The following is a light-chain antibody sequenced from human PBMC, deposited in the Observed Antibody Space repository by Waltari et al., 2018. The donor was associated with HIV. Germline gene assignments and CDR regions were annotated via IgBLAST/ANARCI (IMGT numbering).Light chain of an antibody. J-gene: IGLJ3*02. CDR3: GVWDSTLKQWL. CDR2: RNY. CDR1: TSNVETQW. V-gene: IGLV1-47*01. Sequence: SVLTQPPSASGAPGQTVTISCSGSTSNVETQWVYWYQQLPGTAPKLLIYRNYQRPSWVPDRFSSSKSGASASLIISGLRSEDEADYFCGVWDSTLKQWLFGGRTKLTVL.